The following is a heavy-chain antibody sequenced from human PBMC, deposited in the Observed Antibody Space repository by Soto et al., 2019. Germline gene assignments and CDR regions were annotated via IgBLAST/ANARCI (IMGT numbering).Heavy chain of an antibody. CDR1: GFSFSGYG. Sequence: GRSLRLSCAASGFSFSGYGMHWVRQAQGKGLEWLSSISNDGSNKYYVDSVKGRFTISRDNSKNKLYLQINSLRAEETAVYYCAKDRECENNNGCPXRSWCQGTQLTXSX. CDR3: AKDRECENNNGCPXRS. CDR2: ISNDGSNK. J-gene: IGHJ5*02. V-gene: IGHV3-30*18. D-gene: IGHD3-10*01.